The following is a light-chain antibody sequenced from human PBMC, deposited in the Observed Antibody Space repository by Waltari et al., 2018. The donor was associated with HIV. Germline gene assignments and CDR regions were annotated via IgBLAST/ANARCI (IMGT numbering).Light chain of an antibody. CDR2: RNN. CDR3: AAWDDSRRGV. Sequence: QSVLTQPPSASGTPGQRVTISCSGSGSNIGSNHVYWYQHLPGTAPKLLIYRNNQRPSGVPDRFSGSKSGTSASLAISGLRSEDEADYYCAAWDDSRRGVFGGGTKLTVL. V-gene: IGLV1-47*01. CDR1: GSNIGSNH. J-gene: IGLJ2*01.